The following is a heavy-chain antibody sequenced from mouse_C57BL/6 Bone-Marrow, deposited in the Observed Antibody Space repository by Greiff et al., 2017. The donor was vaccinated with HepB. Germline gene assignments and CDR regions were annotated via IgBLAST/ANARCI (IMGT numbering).Heavy chain of an antibody. Sequence: QVQLQQSGAELVKPGASVKLSCKASGYTFTSYWMHWVKQRPGRGLEWIGRIDPNSGGTKYNEKFKSKATLTVDKPSSTAYMQLSSLTSEDSAVYYCAETMGNSPYWYFDVWGTGTTVTVSS. V-gene: IGHV1-72*01. D-gene: IGHD2-14*01. CDR2: IDPNSGGT. J-gene: IGHJ1*03. CDR3: AETMGNSPYWYFDV. CDR1: GYTFTSYW.